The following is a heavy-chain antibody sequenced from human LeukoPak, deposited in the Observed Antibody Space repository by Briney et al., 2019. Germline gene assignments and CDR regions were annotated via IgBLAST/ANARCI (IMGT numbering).Heavy chain of an antibody. J-gene: IGHJ4*02. Sequence: GGSLRLSCAASGFTFRSYSMNWVRQAPGKGLEWVSYIRRSSRTIYYADSVKGRFTISRDNAKNSLFLQMNSLRAEDTAVYYCTKRTGRDSRDYWGQGTLVTVSS. V-gene: IGHV3-48*01. CDR2: IRRSSRTI. CDR3: TKRTGRDSRDY. D-gene: IGHD3-22*01. CDR1: GFTFRSYS.